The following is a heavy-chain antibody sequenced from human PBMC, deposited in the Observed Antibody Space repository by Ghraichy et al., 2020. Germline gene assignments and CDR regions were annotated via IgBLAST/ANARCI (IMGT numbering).Heavy chain of an antibody. V-gene: IGHV3-33*01. J-gene: IGHJ6*02. Sequence: GGSLRLSCGESGLTYSSSGMHWVRQASGKGLEWVAVIWYDGSNKYYADSVKGRFTISRDNSKNTLYLQMNSLRAEDTAVYYCARDHCSSTSCYRNYYYYYGMDVWGQVITVTVSS. D-gene: IGHD2-2*01. CDR1: GLTYSSSG. CDR3: ARDHCSSTSCYRNYYYYYGMDV. CDR2: IWYDGSNK.